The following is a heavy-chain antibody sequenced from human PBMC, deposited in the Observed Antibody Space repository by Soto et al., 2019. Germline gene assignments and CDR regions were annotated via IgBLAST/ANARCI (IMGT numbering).Heavy chain of an antibody. J-gene: IGHJ5*02. CDR1: GDSVSSGGYY. V-gene: IGHV4-61*08. CDR3: ARNYSGRYYSHWFDH. CDR2: IFYSGNT. Sequence: ASETLSLTCSVSGDSVSSGGYYWSWVRQPPGKGLEWIGYIFYSGNTNYNPSLQSRVTISVDTSKNQFSLKLRSVTAADTAMYYCARNYSGRYYSHWFDHWGQGTLVTVSS. D-gene: IGHD1-26*01.